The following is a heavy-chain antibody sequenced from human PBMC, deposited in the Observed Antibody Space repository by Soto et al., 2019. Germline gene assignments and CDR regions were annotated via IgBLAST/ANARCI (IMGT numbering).Heavy chain of an antibody. Sequence: ASVKVSCKASGYTFTRYYMHWVRQAPGQGLEWMGIINPSDDATSYAEKFQGRLTMTKDTSTSTVYMEVSSLRSEDTAVYYCARDLTREGDYYDRSGYYLDYWGQGTLVTVSS. D-gene: IGHD3-22*01. CDR1: GYTFTRYY. CDR3: ARDLTREGDYYDRSGYYLDY. CDR2: INPSDDAT. V-gene: IGHV1-46*01. J-gene: IGHJ4*02.